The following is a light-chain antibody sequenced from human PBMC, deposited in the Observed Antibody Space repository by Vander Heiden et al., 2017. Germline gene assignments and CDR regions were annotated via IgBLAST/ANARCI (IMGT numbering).Light chain of an antibody. CDR2: AAS. V-gene: IGKV1-39*01. J-gene: IGKJ2*01. Sequence: DIQMTQSPSSLSASVGDRVTITCRASQSISSYLNWYQQKPGKDPKLLIYAASSLQSGVPSRCSGSGSGTDFTLTISSLQPEDFATYYCQQSYSTPYTFGHGTKLEIK. CDR1: QSISSY. CDR3: QQSYSTPYT.